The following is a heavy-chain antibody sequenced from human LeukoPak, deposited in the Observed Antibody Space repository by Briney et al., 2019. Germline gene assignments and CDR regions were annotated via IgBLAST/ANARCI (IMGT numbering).Heavy chain of an antibody. Sequence: PGGSLRLSCAASGFTFRTYWMSWVRQAPGKGLEWVANIKQDGNEKYYVDSVKGRFTISRDNAKNSLYLQMNSLRAEDTAVYYCAREGRYYDYWGQGTLVTVSS. D-gene: IGHD3-10*01. CDR2: IKQDGNEK. J-gene: IGHJ4*02. CDR3: AREGRYYDY. CDR1: GFTFRTYW. V-gene: IGHV3-7*01.